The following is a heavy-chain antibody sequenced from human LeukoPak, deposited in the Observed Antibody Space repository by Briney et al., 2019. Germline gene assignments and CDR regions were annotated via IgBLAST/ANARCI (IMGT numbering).Heavy chain of an antibody. CDR1: GFTFRSCE. V-gene: IGHV3-48*03. Sequence: PGGSLRLSCAASGFTFRSCELSRVRQAPAKGLEWVSYISSSGSIIYYADSVKGRFTISRNNAKNSLYLQMNSLRDEDTAVYYCARDRKTYDSSGYYYGVPYYYGMDVWGQGTTVTVSS. J-gene: IGHJ6*02. CDR2: ISSSGSII. D-gene: IGHD3-22*01. CDR3: ARDRKTYDSSGYYYGVPYYYGMDV.